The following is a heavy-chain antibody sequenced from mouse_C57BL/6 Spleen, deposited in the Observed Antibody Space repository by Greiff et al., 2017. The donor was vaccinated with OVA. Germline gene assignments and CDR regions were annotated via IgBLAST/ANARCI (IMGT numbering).Heavy chain of an antibody. CDR1: GYTFTSYW. Sequence: QVQLQQPGAELVKPGASVKLSCKASGYTFTSYWMHWVKQRPGQGLEWIGMIHPNSGSTNYNEKFKSKATLTVDKSSSTAYMQLSSLTSEDSAVYYCARSGGGRDYFDDWGQGTTLTVSS. V-gene: IGHV1-64*01. J-gene: IGHJ2*01. CDR3: ARSGGGRDYFDD. D-gene: IGHD1-1*01. CDR2: IHPNSGST.